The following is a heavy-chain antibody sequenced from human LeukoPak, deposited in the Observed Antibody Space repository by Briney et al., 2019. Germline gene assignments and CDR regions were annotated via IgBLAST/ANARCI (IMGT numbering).Heavy chain of an antibody. CDR1: GFTFSSYS. Sequence: GGSLRLSCAASGFTFSSYSMNWVRQAPGKGLEWVSSISSSSSYIYYADSVKGRFTISRDNAKNSLYLQMNSLRVEDTAVYYCARDIAVAGSDFDYWGQGTLVTVSS. J-gene: IGHJ4*02. CDR2: ISSSSSYI. V-gene: IGHV3-21*01. CDR3: ARDIAVAGSDFDY. D-gene: IGHD6-19*01.